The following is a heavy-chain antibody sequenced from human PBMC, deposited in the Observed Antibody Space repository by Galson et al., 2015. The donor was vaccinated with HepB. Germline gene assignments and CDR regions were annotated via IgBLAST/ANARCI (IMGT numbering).Heavy chain of an antibody. CDR3: AREGDTMVRGSNWFDP. J-gene: IGHJ5*02. CDR2: ISAYNGNT. D-gene: IGHD3-10*01. CDR1: GYTFTSYG. Sequence: SVKVSCKASGYTFTSYGISWVRQAPGQGLEWMGWISAYNGNTNYAQKLQGRVTMTTDTSTSTAYMELRSLRSDDTAVYYCAREGDTMVRGSNWFDPWGQGTLVTVSS. V-gene: IGHV1-18*01.